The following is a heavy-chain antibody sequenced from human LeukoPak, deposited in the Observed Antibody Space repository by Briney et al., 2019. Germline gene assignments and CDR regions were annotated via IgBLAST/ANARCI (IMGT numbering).Heavy chain of an antibody. CDR3: ARRGYSYGSGMDV. D-gene: IGHD5-18*01. CDR1: GFTVSSNY. V-gene: IGHV3-53*01. J-gene: IGHJ6*02. CDR2: IYSGGST. Sequence: GGSLRLSCAASGFTVSSNYMSWVRQAPGKGLEWVSVIYSGGSTYYADSVKGRFTISRDNSKNTLYLQMNSLRAEDTAVYYCARRGYSYGSGMDVWGQGTTVTVSS.